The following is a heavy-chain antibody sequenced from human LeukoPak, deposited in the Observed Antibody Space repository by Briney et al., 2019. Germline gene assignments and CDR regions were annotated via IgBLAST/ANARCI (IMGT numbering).Heavy chain of an antibody. J-gene: IGHJ3*02. CDR3: ARRVFAVVTTSAFDI. CDR1: GYSFTSYW. Sequence: GESLKISCKGSGYSFTSYWIGWVRQMPGKGLEWMGIIYPGDSDTRYSPSFQGQVTISADKSISTAYLQWSSLKASDTAMYYFARRVFAVVTTSAFDIWGQGTMVTVSS. D-gene: IGHD3-22*01. V-gene: IGHV5-51*01. CDR2: IYPGDSDT.